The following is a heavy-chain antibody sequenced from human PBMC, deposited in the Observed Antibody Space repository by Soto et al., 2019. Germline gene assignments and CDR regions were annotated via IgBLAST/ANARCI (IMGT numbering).Heavy chain of an antibody. D-gene: IGHD2-15*01. V-gene: IGHV4-4*02. CDR1: SGSISSSNW. J-gene: IGHJ6*03. Sequence: QVQLQESGPGLVKPSGTLSLTCAVSSGSISSSNWWSWVRQPPGKGLEWIGEIYHSGSTNYNPSLKIRATISVDKSKSLFSLKLSSVTAADTAVYYWARVYCSGGTCSPRYYYYMDVWGKGTTVTVSS. CDR3: ARVYCSGGTCSPRYYYYMDV. CDR2: IYHSGST.